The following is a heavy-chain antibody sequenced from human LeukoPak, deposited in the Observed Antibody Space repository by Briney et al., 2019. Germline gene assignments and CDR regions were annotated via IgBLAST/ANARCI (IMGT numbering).Heavy chain of an antibody. J-gene: IGHJ3*02. CDR2: ISGSGGST. Sequence: PGGSLRLSCAASEFTFSSHGMTWVRQAPGKGLEWVSTISGSGGSTYYADSVKGRFTISRDNSKNTLYLQMNSLRAEDTAVYYCARDLGSEAFDIWGQGTMVTVSS. D-gene: IGHD3-16*01. CDR1: EFTFSSHG. CDR3: ARDLGSEAFDI. V-gene: IGHV3-23*01.